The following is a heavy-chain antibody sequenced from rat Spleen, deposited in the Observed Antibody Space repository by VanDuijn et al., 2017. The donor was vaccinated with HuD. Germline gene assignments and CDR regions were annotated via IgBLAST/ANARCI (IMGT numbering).Heavy chain of an antibody. V-gene: IGHV5-27*01. CDR1: GFIFSDYY. Sequence: EVQLVESDGGLVLPGRSLKLSCAASGFIFSDYYMAWVRQAPTKGLEWVAYISPGGGSTYYRDSVKGRFTISRDNAKRTLYLQMDSLRSEDTATYYCTRDRILRSTGFDYWGQGVMVTVSS. D-gene: IGHD1-6*01. CDR2: ISPGGGST. CDR3: TRDRILRSTGFDY. J-gene: IGHJ2*01.